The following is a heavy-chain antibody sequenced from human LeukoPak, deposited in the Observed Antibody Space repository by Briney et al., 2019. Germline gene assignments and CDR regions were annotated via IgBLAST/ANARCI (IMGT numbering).Heavy chain of an antibody. Sequence: ASVKVSCKASGYTFTSKYMHWVRQAPGQGLEWMGVINPRGGSTSFSQKFQDRVTMTRDMSTSTVYMELSSLRSEDTAVYYCVRDPKDESSGYYYFDYWGQGTLVTVSS. J-gene: IGHJ4*02. CDR2: INPRGGST. CDR3: VRDPKDESSGYYYFDY. V-gene: IGHV1-46*01. D-gene: IGHD3-22*01. CDR1: GYTFTSKY.